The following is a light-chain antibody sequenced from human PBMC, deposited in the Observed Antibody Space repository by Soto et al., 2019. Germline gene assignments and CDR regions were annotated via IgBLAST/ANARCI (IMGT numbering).Light chain of an antibody. CDR1: SSDIGGYNL. CDR3: NSYSRITNLDV. CDR2: DVS. Sequence: QSALTQPASVSGSPGQSITISCTGTSSDIGGYNLVSWFQQHPGKAPKLMIYDVSNRPSGVSNRFSGYKSGNTASLTISGLQAEDEADYYCNSYSRITNLDVFGGGTKLTVL. J-gene: IGLJ2*01. V-gene: IGLV2-14*01.